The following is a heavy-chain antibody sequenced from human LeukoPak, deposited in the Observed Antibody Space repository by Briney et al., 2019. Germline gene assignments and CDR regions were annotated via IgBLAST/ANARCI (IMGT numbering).Heavy chain of an antibody. V-gene: IGHV4-30-2*01. CDR3: ARSGRRYYFDY. J-gene: IGHJ4*02. CDR1: GGSISSGGYS. Sequence: SQTLSLTCAVSGGSISSGGYSWSWIRQPPGKGLEWIGYIYHSGSTYYNPSLKSRVTISVDRSKNQSSLKLSSVTAADTAVYYCARSGRRYYFDYWGQGTLVTVSS. CDR2: IYHSGST. D-gene: IGHD4-17*01.